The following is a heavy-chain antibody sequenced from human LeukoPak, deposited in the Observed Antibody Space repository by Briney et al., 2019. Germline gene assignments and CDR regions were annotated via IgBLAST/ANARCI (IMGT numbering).Heavy chain of an antibody. CDR3: ARHSPSGWSSHYYYYGMDV. J-gene: IGHJ6*02. CDR1: GGSISSYY. CDR2: IYYSGST. V-gene: IGHV4-59*08. D-gene: IGHD6-19*01. Sequence: PSETLSLTCTVSGGSISSYYWSWIRQPPGKRLEWIGYIYYSGSTNYNPSLKSRVTISVDTSKNQFSLKLSSVTAADTAVYYCARHSPSGWSSHYYYYGMDVWGQGTTVTVSS.